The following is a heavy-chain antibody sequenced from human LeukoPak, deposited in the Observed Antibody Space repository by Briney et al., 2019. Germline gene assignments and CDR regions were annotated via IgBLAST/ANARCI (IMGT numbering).Heavy chain of an antibody. Sequence: SETLSLTCTVSGGSISSYYWSWISQHPGKGLEWIGYIYYSGSTYYTPSLMSRVTISVDTSKNQFSLKLSSVTAADTAVYYCARWVSYCSGGSCYSGDYWGQGTLVTVSS. CDR3: ARWVSYCSGGSCYSGDY. CDR1: GGSISSYY. D-gene: IGHD2-15*01. CDR2: IYYSGST. V-gene: IGHV4-59*06. J-gene: IGHJ4*02.